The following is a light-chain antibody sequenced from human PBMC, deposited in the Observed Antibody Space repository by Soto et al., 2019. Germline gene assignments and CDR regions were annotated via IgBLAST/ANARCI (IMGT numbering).Light chain of an antibody. Sequence: DIQMTHSPSSLSASVGDRVTITCRASQSISIYLNWYQQKPGKAPNLLIYAASSLQSGVPSKFSGSGSGTDFTLTISSLQPEDFATYYCQQSYSSPFTFGPGTKVDIK. CDR1: QSISIY. V-gene: IGKV1-39*01. CDR3: QQSYSSPFT. J-gene: IGKJ3*01. CDR2: AAS.